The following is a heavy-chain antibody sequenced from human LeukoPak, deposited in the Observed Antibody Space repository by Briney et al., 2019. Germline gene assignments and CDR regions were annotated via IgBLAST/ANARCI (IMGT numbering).Heavy chain of an antibody. V-gene: IGHV1-3*04. Sequence: ASVKVSCKASGYTFTGYALHWVRQAPGQGLEWMGWINTGSGNTKYSQRFQDRVTITMDTSASTVYMEMNDLGSEDTAVYYYARGYSGCFHYWGQGALVTVSS. CDR2: INTGSGNT. CDR1: GYTFTGYA. J-gene: IGHJ4*02. D-gene: IGHD1-26*01. CDR3: ARGYSGCFHY.